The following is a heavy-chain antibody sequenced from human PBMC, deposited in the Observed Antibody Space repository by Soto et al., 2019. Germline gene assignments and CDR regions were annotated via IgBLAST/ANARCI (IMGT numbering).Heavy chain of an antibody. CDR3: AKPKNNQRWQKNYYGMDV. J-gene: IGHJ6*02. CDR1: GFTFSSYG. V-gene: IGHV3-30*18. D-gene: IGHD1-1*01. CDR2: ISYDGSNK. Sequence: QVQLVESGGGVVQPGRSLRLSCAASGFTFSSYGMHWVRQAPGKGLEWVAVISYDGSNKYYADSVKGRFTISRDNSKNTLYRQMNSRRAVDTAVYYCAKPKNNQRWQKNYYGMDVWGQGTTVTVSS.